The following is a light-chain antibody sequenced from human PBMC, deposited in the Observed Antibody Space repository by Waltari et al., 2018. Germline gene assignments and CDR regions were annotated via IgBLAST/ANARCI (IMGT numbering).Light chain of an antibody. CDR3: CSYAGSNTYV. CDR1: SSDVGYYNY. Sequence: QSALTQPASVSGSPGQSITVSCTGTSSDVGYYNYVSWFQQHPGKAPRLMISYVSKRPSGVSNRFSGSKSGNTASLTISGLQAEDEADYYCCSYAGSNTYVFGTGTKVTVL. V-gene: IGLV2-23*02. J-gene: IGLJ1*01. CDR2: YVS.